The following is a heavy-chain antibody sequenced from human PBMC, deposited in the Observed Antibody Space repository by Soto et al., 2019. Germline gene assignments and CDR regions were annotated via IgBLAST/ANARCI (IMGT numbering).Heavy chain of an antibody. CDR2: IYYSGST. D-gene: IGHD1-26*01. J-gene: IGHJ4*02. CDR1: GGSISSSSDY. CDR3: ARGPSGDKVDY. V-gene: IGHV4-39*07. Sequence: SETLSLTCTVSGGSISSSSDYWGWIRQPPGKGLEWIGSIYYSGSTYSNPSLKSRLTISVDTSKNQFSLKLSSVTAADTAVYYCARGPSGDKVDYWGQGTLVTVSS.